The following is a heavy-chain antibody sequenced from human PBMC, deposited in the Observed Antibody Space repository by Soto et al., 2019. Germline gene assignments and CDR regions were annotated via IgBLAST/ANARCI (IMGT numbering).Heavy chain of an antibody. V-gene: IGHV1-2*04. D-gene: IGHD4-17*01. CDR1: GYTFTGYY. J-gene: IGHJ3*02. CDR3: ASSETTRDAFDI. Sequence: AAVKVSCKASGYTFTGYYMHWVRHAPGQGLEWMGWINPNSGGTNYAQKFQGWVTMTRDTSISTAYMELSRLRSDDTAVYYCASSETTRDAFDIWGQGTMVTVSS. CDR2: INPNSGGT.